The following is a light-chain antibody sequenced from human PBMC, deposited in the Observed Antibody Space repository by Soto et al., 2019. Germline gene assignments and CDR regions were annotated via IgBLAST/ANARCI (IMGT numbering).Light chain of an antibody. CDR1: QSVSSN. Sequence: EIVMTQSPATLSVSPVERATLSCRASQSVSSNLAWYQQKPGQAPRLLIYGASTRATGIPARFSGSGSGTEFTLTISRLQPEDFATYYCQQVNSYPLTFGGGTKVDIK. J-gene: IGKJ4*01. CDR3: QQVNSYPLT. CDR2: GAS. V-gene: IGKV3-15*01.